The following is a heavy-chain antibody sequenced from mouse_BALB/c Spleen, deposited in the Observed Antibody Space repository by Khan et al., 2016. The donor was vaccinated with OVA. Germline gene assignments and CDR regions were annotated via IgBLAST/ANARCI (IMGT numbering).Heavy chain of an antibody. CDR3: ARGGYGSWAY. Sequence: QVQLQQSGAELVRPGTSVKVSCKASGYAFTDFLIEWLQQRPGQGLEWIGLINPGGGDTNYNEKFKGKATLTANKSSSTAPLQLSSLTSDDSAVYFCARGGYGSWAYWGQGTLVTVSA. CDR1: GYAFTDFL. CDR2: INPGGGDT. J-gene: IGHJ3*01. D-gene: IGHD1-1*02. V-gene: IGHV1-54*01.